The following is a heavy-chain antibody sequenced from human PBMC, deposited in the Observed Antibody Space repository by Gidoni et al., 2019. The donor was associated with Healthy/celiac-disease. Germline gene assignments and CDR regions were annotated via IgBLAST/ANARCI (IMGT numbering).Heavy chain of an antibody. V-gene: IGHV4-31*03. CDR2: IYYSGST. CDR3: ARGVCGGDCHAWGWFDP. CDR1: GGSISSGGYY. Sequence: QVQLQESGPGLVKPSQTLSLTCPVSGGSISSGGYYWSWIRQHPGKGLEWIGYIYYSGSTYYNPSLKSRVTISVDTSKNQFSLKLSSVTAADTAVYYCARGVCGGDCHAWGWFDPWGQGTLVTVSS. J-gene: IGHJ5*02. D-gene: IGHD2-21*02.